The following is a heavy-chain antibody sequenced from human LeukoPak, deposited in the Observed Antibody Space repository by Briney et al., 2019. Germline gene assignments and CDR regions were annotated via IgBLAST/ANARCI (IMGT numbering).Heavy chain of an antibody. CDR1: GFTFSKDW. V-gene: IGHV3-11*04. J-gene: IGHJ4*02. CDR3: ASDYYDFWSGHDYFDY. CDR2: ISSSGSTI. D-gene: IGHD3-3*01. Sequence: SVGSLRLSCAGSGFTFSKDWMSWVRQAPGKGLEWVSYISSSGSTIYYADSVKGRFTIYRDNAKNSLYLQMNSLRAEDTAVYYCASDYYDFWSGHDYFDYWGQGTLVTVSS.